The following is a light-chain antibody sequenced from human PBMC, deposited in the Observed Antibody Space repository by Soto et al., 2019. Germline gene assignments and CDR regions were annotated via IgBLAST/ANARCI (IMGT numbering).Light chain of an antibody. CDR2: AAS. CDR3: QKYDSAPWT. J-gene: IGKJ1*01. V-gene: IGKV1-27*01. CDR1: QGISNY. Sequence: DIQMTQSPSSLSASVRDRVTITCRASQGISNYLAWYQHKPGKVPKLLIYAASTLQSGVPSRFSGSGSGTDLTLTISSLQPEDVATYYCQKYDSAPWTFGQGTKVEIK.